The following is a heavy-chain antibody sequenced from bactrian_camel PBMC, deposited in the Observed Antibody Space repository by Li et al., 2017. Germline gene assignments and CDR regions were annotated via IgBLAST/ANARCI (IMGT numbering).Heavy chain of an antibody. CDR2: IYTGGGFT. J-gene: IGHJ6*01. CDR3: AADTLGSGGYCYISDGHQYTT. V-gene: IGHV3S1*01. D-gene: IGHD2*01. Sequence: HVQLVESGGGSVQAGGNLRLSCAASGGTGRWMAWFRQAPGKEREGVAAIYTGGGFTYYADSVKGRFTISHDNTKNTVYLQMNRLLPEDTAMYYCAADTLGSGGYCYISDGHQYTTWGQGTQVTVS. CDR1: GGTGRW.